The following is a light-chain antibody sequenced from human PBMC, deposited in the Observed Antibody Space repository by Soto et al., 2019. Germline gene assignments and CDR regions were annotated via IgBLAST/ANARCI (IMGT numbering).Light chain of an antibody. CDR1: SSDVGSYNL. Sequence: QPASVSGSPGQSITISCTGTSSDVGSYNLVSWYQQHPGKAPKLMIYEGSKRPSGVSNRFSGSKSGNTASLTISGLQAEDEADYYCCSYAGSSTFAYVFGTGTKLTVL. CDR2: EGS. CDR3: CSYAGSSTFAYV. V-gene: IGLV2-23*03. J-gene: IGLJ1*01.